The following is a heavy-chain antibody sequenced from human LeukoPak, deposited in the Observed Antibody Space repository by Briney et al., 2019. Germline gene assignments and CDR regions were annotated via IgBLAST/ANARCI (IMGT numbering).Heavy chain of an antibody. D-gene: IGHD3-3*01. J-gene: IGHJ4*02. Sequence: GGSLRLSCAASRFTFSSYEINWVRQAPGKGLEWVSYTSSSGSIIYYADSVKGRFTISRDNAKNSLYLQMNSLRAEDTAIYYCATGDDFWSGYYQLDYWGQGILVTVSS. V-gene: IGHV3-48*03. CDR1: RFTFSSYE. CDR2: TSSSGSII. CDR3: ATGDDFWSGYYQLDY.